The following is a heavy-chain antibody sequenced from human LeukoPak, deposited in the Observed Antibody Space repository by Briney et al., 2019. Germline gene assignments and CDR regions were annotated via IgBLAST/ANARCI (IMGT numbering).Heavy chain of an antibody. V-gene: IGHV4-59*01. CDR1: GGSISSYY. Sequence: SETLSLTCTVSGGSISSYYWSWIRQPPGKGLGWIGYIYYSGSTNYNPSLKSRVTISVDTSKNQFSLKLSSVTAADTAVYYCARVEYSYGYSGGAFDIWGQGTMVTVSS. CDR2: IYYSGST. CDR3: ARVEYSYGYSGGAFDI. D-gene: IGHD5-18*01. J-gene: IGHJ3*02.